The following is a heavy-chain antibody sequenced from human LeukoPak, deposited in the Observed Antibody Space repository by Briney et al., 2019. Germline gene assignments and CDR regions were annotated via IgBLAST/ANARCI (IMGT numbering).Heavy chain of an antibody. Sequence: ASVKVSCKASGYTFTNYYMHWVRQAPGQGLEWMGIINPSGGSTSYAQKFQGRVTMTRDTSTTTAYMELSSLRSEDTAVYYCARDAEIGDYWGQGTLVTVSS. CDR2: INPSGGST. V-gene: IGHV1-46*03. J-gene: IGHJ4*02. CDR3: ARDAEIGDY. CDR1: GYTFTNYY. D-gene: IGHD2-21*01.